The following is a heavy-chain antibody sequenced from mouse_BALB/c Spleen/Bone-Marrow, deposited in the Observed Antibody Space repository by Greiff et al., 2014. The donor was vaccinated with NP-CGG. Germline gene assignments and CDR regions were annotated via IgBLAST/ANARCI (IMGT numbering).Heavy chain of an antibody. D-gene: IGHD1-1*01. J-gene: IGHJ4*01. V-gene: IGHV14-3*02. Sequence: DVKLQESGAELVKPGASVKLSCTASGFNIKDTYMHWVKQRPEQGLEWIGRIDPANGNTKYDPTFQGKATITANTSSNTAYLQLSSLTSEHTAVYYCARYALRYYYYAMDYWGQGTSVTVSS. CDR2: IDPANGNT. CDR1: GFNIKDTY. CDR3: ARYALRYYYYAMDY.